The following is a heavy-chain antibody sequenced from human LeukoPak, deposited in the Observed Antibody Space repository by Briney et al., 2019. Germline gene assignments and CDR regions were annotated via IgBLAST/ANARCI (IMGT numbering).Heavy chain of an antibody. V-gene: IGHV3-21*01. J-gene: IGHJ4*02. Sequence: PGGSLRLSCAASGFTFSSYAMSWVRQAPGKGLEWVSCIGSSGNYMYYADSVKGRFTISRDNAKNSLYLQMNSLRAEDTAVYYCAAREWELFPQYYFDYWGQGALVTVSS. CDR2: IGSSGNYM. CDR3: AAREWELFPQYYFDY. CDR1: GFTFSSYA. D-gene: IGHD1-26*01.